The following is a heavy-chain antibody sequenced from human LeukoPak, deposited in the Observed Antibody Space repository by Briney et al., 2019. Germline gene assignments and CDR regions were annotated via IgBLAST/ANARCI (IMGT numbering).Heavy chain of an antibody. J-gene: IGHJ6*03. D-gene: IGHD3-3*01. CDR3: ARARYETRIWPKSRYDYYHYIDV. Sequence: ASVKVSCKASGYTFTSYTIHWVRQAPGQRLEWMGWINAGNGNTKYSQEFQDRVTITRDTSASTAYMELSSLRSEDMAVYYCARARYETRIWPKSRYDYYHYIDVWGKGTTVTVSS. CDR2: INAGNGNT. V-gene: IGHV1-3*03. CDR1: GYTFTSYT.